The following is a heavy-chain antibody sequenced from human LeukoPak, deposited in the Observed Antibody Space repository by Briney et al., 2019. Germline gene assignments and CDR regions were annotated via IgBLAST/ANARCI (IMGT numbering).Heavy chain of an antibody. CDR2: IKHDGSER. V-gene: IGHV3-7*01. D-gene: IGHD1-26*01. CDR1: GFTFSSYA. Sequence: GGSLRLSCAASGFTFSSYATSWVRQAPGKGLEWVANIKHDGSERYYVDSVKGRFTISRDNAKNSLYLQMNSLRAEDTAVYYCARERGGTYYDYWGQGTLVTVSS. J-gene: IGHJ4*02. CDR3: ARERGGTYYDY.